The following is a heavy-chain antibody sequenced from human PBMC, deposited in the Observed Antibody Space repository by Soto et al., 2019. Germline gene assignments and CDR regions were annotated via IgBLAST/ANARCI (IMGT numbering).Heavy chain of an antibody. CDR1: GGTFSSYA. Sequence: SVKVSCKASGGTFSSYAISWVRQAPGQGLEWMGGIIPIFGTANYAQKFQGRVTITADESTSTAYMELSSLRSEDTAVYYCARRSVVPAAIPHYYGMDVSGQGTTVTVS. D-gene: IGHD2-2*02. J-gene: IGHJ6*02. CDR3: ARRSVVPAAIPHYYGMDV. V-gene: IGHV1-69*13. CDR2: IIPIFGTA.